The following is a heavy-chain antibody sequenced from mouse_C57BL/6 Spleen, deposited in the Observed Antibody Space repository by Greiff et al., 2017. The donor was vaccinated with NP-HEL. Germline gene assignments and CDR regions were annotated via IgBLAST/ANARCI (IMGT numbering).Heavy chain of an antibody. V-gene: IGHV1-69*01. J-gene: IGHJ1*03. D-gene: IGHD1-1*01. CDR3: ARRYGSSHWYFDV. CDR2: IDPSDSYT. CDR1: GYTFTSYW. Sequence: QVQLQQPGAELVMPGASVKLSCKASGYTFTSYWMHWVKQRPGQGLEWIGEIDPSDSYTNYNQKFKGKSTLTVDKSSRTAYMQLSSLTSEDSAVYYCARRYGSSHWYFDVWGTGTTVTVSS.